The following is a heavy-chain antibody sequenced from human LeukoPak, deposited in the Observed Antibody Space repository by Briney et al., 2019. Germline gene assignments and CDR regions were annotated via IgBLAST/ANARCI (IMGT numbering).Heavy chain of an antibody. J-gene: IGHJ3*02. Sequence: PGGSLRLSCAASGFTFTNSWMRWVRQAPGKGLEWVASIKLDGSERYYVDSVTGRFTISSDNAKNSVYLQMSSLRAEDTAVYYCTRASSTAAAGIWGQGTMVIVSS. CDR1: GFTFTNSW. CDR3: TRASSTAAAGI. V-gene: IGHV3-7*04. D-gene: IGHD6-25*01. CDR2: IKLDGSER.